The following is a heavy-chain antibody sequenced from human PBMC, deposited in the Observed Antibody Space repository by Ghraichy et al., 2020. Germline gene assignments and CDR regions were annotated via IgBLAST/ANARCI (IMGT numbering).Heavy chain of an antibody. CDR1: GGSISSYY. J-gene: IGHJ3*02. D-gene: IGHD6-19*01. CDR3: ARTHRSHSSGPPGAFDI. V-gene: IGHV4-59*01. CDR2: IYYSGST. Sequence: SETLSLTCTVSGGSISSYYWSWIRQPPGKGLEWIGYIYYSGSTNYNPSLKSRVTISVDTSKNQFSLKLSSVTAADTAVYYCARTHRSHSSGPPGAFDIWGQGTMVTVSS.